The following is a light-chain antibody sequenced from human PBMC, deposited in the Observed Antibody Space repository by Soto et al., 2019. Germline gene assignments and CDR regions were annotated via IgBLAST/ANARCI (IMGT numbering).Light chain of an antibody. CDR1: QSISTY. J-gene: IGKJ2*01. CDR2: AAS. Sequence: DLQMTQSPSSLSASVGDRVTITCRASQSISTYFNWYQQKPGKAPNLLIYAASSLQSGVPSRFSGSGSGTDFTLTISSLQPEDFATYYCQQSYSAPYTFGQGTKLEIK. CDR3: QQSYSAPYT. V-gene: IGKV1-39*01.